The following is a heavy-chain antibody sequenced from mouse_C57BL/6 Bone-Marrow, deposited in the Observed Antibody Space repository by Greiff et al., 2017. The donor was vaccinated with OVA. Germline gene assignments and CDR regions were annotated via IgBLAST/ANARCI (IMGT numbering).Heavy chain of an antibody. CDR2: IYPRSGNT. V-gene: IGHV1-81*01. Sequence: VKLQQSGAELARPGASVKLSCKASGYTFTSYGISWVKQRTGQGLEWIGEIYPRSGNTYYNEKFKGKATLTADKSSSTAYMELRSLTSEDSAVYFCARPYYYGSSYVGRYFDLWGTGTTVTVSS. D-gene: IGHD1-1*01. J-gene: IGHJ1*03. CDR1: GYTFTSYG. CDR3: ARPYYYGSSYVGRYFDL.